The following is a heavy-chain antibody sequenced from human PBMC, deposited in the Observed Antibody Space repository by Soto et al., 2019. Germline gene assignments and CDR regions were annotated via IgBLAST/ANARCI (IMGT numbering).Heavy chain of an antibody. CDR2: IFYTGST. V-gene: IGHV4-59*01. CDR3: ARLNTGTYDY. J-gene: IGHJ4*02. CDR1: GGSISSYY. Sequence: QVQLQESGPGLVKPSETLSLTCAVSGGSISSYYWSWIRQPPGKGLEWLGYIFYTGSTDYNPSLKGRVTISVDTSKNHFSLQLTSVTAADTAVYYCARLNTGTYDYWGQGALVTVSS.